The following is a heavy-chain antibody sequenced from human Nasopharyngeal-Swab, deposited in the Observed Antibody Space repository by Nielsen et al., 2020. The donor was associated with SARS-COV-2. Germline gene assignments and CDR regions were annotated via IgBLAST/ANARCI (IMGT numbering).Heavy chain of an antibody. CDR2: IVVGSGNT. V-gene: IGHV1-58*01. D-gene: IGHD3-22*01. Sequence: WVRQAPGQRLEWIGWIVVGSGNTNYAQKFQERVTITRDMSTSTVYMELSSLRSEYTAVYYCATDSSGYHDAFDIWGQGTMVTVSS. J-gene: IGHJ3*02. CDR3: ATDSSGYHDAFDI.